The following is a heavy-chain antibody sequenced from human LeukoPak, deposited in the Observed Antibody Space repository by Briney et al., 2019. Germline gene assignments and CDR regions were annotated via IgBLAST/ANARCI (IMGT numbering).Heavy chain of an antibody. CDR1: GFTFSTYS. CDR2: ISPDSNYK. D-gene: IGHD3-3*01. Sequence: GGSLRLSCAASGFTFSTYSMNWLRLAPGKGLEWVSSISPDSNYKYYVDSVKGRFTISRDNAKSSLYLQMNSLRAEDTAVYYCANTLSVGFLEWLLDYWGQGTLVTVSS. J-gene: IGHJ4*02. V-gene: IGHV3-21*01. CDR3: ANTLSVGFLEWLLDY.